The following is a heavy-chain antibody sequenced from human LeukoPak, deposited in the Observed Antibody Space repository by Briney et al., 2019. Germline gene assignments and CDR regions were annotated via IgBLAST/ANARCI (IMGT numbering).Heavy chain of an antibody. Sequence: GGSLRLSCAASGFTFSSYGMHWVRQAPGKGLEWVAFIRYDGSNKYYADSVKGRSTISRDNSKNTLYLQMNSLRAEDTAVYYCAKAVAGIDYMDVWGKGTTVTVSS. D-gene: IGHD6-19*01. V-gene: IGHV3-30*02. CDR2: IRYDGSNK. CDR1: GFTFSSYG. J-gene: IGHJ6*03. CDR3: AKAVAGIDYMDV.